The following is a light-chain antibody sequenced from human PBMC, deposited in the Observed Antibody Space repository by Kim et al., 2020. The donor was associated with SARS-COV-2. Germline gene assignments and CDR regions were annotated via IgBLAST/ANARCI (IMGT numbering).Light chain of an antibody. CDR1: QSVNTN. Sequence: EVVMTQSPATLSLSPGERATLSCRASQSVNTNLAWYQQQPGQAPRLLIYGASTRATDIPARFSGSGSGTEFTLIISSLQSEDFAVYYCQQYDNWPPYTFGQWTKLEI. J-gene: IGKJ2*01. CDR3: QQYDNWPPYT. V-gene: IGKV3-15*01. CDR2: GAS.